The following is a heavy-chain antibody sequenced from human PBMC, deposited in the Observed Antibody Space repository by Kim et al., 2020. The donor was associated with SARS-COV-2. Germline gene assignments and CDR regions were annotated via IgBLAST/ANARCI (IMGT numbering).Heavy chain of an antibody. D-gene: IGHD5-12*01. CDR1: GFSFGTFD. J-gene: IGHJ4*02. CDR2: IKVRDDST. V-gene: IGHV3-23*01. Sequence: GGSLRLSCVASGFSFGTFDKSWVRQAPGKGLKWVSVIKVRDDSTYYADSVKGRFTVSRDSARNTLYLQMNSLRSDDTAVYYCVKGAWLDYWGPGTPFSVS. CDR3: VKGAWLDY.